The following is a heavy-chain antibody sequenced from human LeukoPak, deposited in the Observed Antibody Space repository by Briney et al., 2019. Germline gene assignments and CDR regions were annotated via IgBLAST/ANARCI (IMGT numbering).Heavy chain of an antibody. CDR3: AELGITMIGGV. CDR1: GFTFSSYA. J-gene: IGHJ6*04. V-gene: IGHV3-23*01. CDR2: ISGSGSST. D-gene: IGHD3-10*02. Sequence: PGGSLRLSCAASGFTFSSYAMNWVRQAPGKGLEWVSGISGSGSSTYYADSVKGRFTISRDNAKNSLYLQMNSLRAGDTAVYYCAELGITMIGGVWGKGTTVTISS.